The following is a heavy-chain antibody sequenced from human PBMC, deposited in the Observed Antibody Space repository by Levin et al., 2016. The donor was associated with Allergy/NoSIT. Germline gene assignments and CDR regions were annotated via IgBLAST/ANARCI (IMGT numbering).Heavy chain of an antibody. V-gene: IGHV4-4*07. CDR2: IYTSGIT. Sequence: SETLSLTCIVSGGSISSYYWSWIRQPAGKGLEWIGRIYTSGITNYSPSLKSRVSMSVDTSQNQFSLNLNSVTAADTAMYYCVRLGYGEAFDIWGHGTMVTVSS. CDR1: GGSISSYY. D-gene: IGHD5-18*01. J-gene: IGHJ3*02. CDR3: VRLGYGEAFDI.